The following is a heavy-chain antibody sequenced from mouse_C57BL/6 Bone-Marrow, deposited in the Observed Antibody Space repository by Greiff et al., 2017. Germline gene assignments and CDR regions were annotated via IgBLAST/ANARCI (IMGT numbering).Heavy chain of an antibody. Sequence: EVMLVESGGDLVKPGGSLKLSCAASGFTFSSYGMSWVRQTPDKRLEWVATISSGGSYTYYPDSVKGRFTISRDNAKTTLYLHMSSLKSEDTAMYYCARRAYYSNYWFADWGQGPLVTVSA. V-gene: IGHV5-6*02. CDR1: GFTFSSYG. J-gene: IGHJ3*01. D-gene: IGHD2-5*01. CDR3: ARRAYYSNYWFAD. CDR2: ISSGGSYT.